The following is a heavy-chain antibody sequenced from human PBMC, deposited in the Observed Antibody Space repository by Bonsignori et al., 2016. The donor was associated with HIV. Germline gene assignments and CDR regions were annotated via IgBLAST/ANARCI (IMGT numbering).Heavy chain of an antibody. J-gene: IGHJ1*01. D-gene: IGHD3-10*01. CDR3: AAVWFGELLDEYFQH. CDR1: GYTLTELS. CDR2: FDPEDGET. Sequence: ASVKVSCKVSGYTLTELSMHWVRQAPGKGLEWMGGFDPEDGETIYAQKFQGRVTMTEDTSTDTAYMELSSLRSEDTAVYYCAAVWFGELLDEYFQHWGQGTLVTVSS. V-gene: IGHV1-24*01.